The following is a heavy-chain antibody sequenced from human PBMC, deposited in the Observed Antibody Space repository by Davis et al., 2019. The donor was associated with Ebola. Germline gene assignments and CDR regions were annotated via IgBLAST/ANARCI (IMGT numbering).Heavy chain of an antibody. CDR3: TRGWLRGGMDV. CDR2: TYYNSKWYY. D-gene: IGHD5-18*01. Sequence: HSQTHSLTRAISGDSVPSGGCNWIRQSPSRGLEWLGRTYYNSKWYYDYAVSVKSQITINPDTSKNQFSLQLNSVTPEDTALYYCTRGWLRGGMDVWGEGTTVTV. V-gene: IGHV6-1*01. CDR1: GDSVPSGG. J-gene: IGHJ6*02.